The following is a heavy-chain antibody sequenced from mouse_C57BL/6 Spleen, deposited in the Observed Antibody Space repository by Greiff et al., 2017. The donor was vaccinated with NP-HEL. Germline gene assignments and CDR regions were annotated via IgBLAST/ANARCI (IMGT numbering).Heavy chain of an antibody. CDR2: ISSGGDYS. CDR1: GFTFSSYA. J-gene: IGHJ1*03. D-gene: IGHD1-1*01. CDR3: TRAHYYGSSYGYFDV. Sequence: EVKLVESGEGLVKPGGSLKLSCAASGFTFSSYAMSWVRQTPEKRLEWVAYISSGGDYSYYADTVKGRFTISRDNARNTLYLQMSSLKSEDTAMYYCTRAHYYGSSYGYFDVWGTGTTVTVSS. V-gene: IGHV5-9-1*02.